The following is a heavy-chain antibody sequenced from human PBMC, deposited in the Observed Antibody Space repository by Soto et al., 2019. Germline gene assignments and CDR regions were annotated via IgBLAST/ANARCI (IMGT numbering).Heavy chain of an antibody. V-gene: IGHV1-69*06. D-gene: IGHD3-22*01. CDR1: GGTFSSYA. CDR2: IIPIFGTA. CDR3: ASRYYDSSGYPT. Sequence: ASVKVSCKASGGTFSSYAISWVRQAPGQGLEWMGGIIPIFGTANYAQKFQGRVTITADKSTSTAYMELSSLRSEDTAVYYCASRYYDSSGYPTWGRGTLVTVSS. J-gene: IGHJ5*02.